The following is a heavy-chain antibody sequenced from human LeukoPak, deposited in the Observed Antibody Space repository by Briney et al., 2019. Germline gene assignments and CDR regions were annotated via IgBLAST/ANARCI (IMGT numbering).Heavy chain of an antibody. Sequence: ASVTVSCKASGGTFSSYAISWVRQAPGQGLEWMGGIIPIFGTANYAQKFQGRVTITADESTSTAYMELSSLRSEDTAVYYCATDRYYYGSGTFDYWGQGTLVTVSS. CDR3: ATDRYYYGSGTFDY. J-gene: IGHJ4*02. CDR1: GGTFSSYA. D-gene: IGHD3-10*01. CDR2: IIPIFGTA. V-gene: IGHV1-69*13.